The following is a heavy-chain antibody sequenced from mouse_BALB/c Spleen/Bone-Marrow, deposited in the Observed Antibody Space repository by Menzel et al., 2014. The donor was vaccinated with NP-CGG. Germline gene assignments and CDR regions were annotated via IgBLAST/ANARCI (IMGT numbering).Heavy chain of an antibody. Sequence: EVQLVESGGGLVQPGGSLRLSCATSGFTFTDYYMNWVRQPPGKALEWLGFIRNTANGYTTEYSASVKSLFTISRDNSQNTLYLQMNTLRFDDSATYYCARDKGRVFFDYWGQGTTLTVSS. J-gene: IGHJ2*01. V-gene: IGHV7-3*02. CDR3: ARDKGRVFFDY. CDR2: IRNTANGYTT. CDR1: GFTFTDYY.